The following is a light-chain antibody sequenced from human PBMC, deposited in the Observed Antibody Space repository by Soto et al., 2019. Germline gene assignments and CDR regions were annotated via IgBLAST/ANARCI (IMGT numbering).Light chain of an antibody. Sequence: QSALTQPSSMSVSPGQSITISFTGTSNDRGGYDSVSGYQQSPGKVPRLIIYEVTNRPSGISNRFSGSKSGNTASLTISGLQAEDEAVYYCSSYASSGGHNYVFATGTKVTVL. V-gene: IGLV2-14*01. CDR3: SSYASSGGHNYV. CDR2: EVT. J-gene: IGLJ1*01. CDR1: SNDRGGYDS.